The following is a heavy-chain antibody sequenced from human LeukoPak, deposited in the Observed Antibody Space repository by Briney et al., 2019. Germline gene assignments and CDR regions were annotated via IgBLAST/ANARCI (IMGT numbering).Heavy chain of an antibody. Sequence: GRSLRLSCAACGFTFSSYAMHWVRQAPGQGLEWVAVISYDGSNKYYADSVKGRFTISRDNSKNTLYLQMNSLRAEDTAVYYCARVLEWLSYYYFDYWGQGTLVTVSS. V-gene: IGHV3-30-3*01. D-gene: IGHD3-3*01. CDR3: ARVLEWLSYYYFDY. J-gene: IGHJ4*02. CDR1: GFTFSSYA. CDR2: ISYDGSNK.